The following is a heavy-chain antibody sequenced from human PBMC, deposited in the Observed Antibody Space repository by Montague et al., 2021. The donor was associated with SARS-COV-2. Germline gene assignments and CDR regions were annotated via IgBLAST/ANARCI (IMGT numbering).Heavy chain of an antibody. V-gene: IGHV4-39*07. J-gene: IGHJ4*02. CDR3: ARGYQLRFLEWSSRQSTFDY. CDR2: ISYRDVT. Sequence: SETLSLTCTVSGGSITTDAYHWGWIRQSPGKGLEWIGTISYRDVTYYNPSLKSRVTISVDTSKNQFSLKLSSVTAADTAVYYCARGYQLRFLEWSSRQSTFDYWGQGTLVTVSS. D-gene: IGHD3-3*01. CDR1: GGSITTDAYH.